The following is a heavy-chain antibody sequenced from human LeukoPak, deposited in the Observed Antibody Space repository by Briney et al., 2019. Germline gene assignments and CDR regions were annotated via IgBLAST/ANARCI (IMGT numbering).Heavy chain of an antibody. Sequence: SETLSLTCTVSGGSISSYYWGWIRQPPGKGLEWIGSIYYSGSTHYNPSLKSRVTISVDTSKNQFSLKLSSVTAADTAVYYCARDVYCTNGVYYRSFHYWGQGTLVTVYS. CDR1: GGSISSYY. V-gene: IGHV4-39*07. J-gene: IGHJ4*02. D-gene: IGHD2-8*01. CDR2: IYYSGST. CDR3: ARDVYCTNGVYYRSFHY.